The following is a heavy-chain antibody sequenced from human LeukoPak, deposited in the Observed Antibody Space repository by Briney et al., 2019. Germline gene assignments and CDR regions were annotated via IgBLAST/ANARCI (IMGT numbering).Heavy chain of an antibody. J-gene: IGHJ4*02. CDR2: IKQDRSEK. CDR3: ARLREIPVFGVVTKSTSYFDY. V-gene: IGHV3-7*01. CDR1: GFNFSTYT. D-gene: IGHD3-3*01. Sequence: GGSLRLSCAASGFNFSTYTMSWVRQAPGKGLELVANIKQDRSEKYYVDSVKGRFTISRDNAKNSLYLQMNSLRAEDTAVYYCARLREIPVFGVVTKSTSYFDYWGQGTLVTVSS.